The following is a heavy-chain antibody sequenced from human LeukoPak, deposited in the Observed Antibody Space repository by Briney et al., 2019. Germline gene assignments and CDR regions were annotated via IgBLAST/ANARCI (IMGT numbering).Heavy chain of an antibody. CDR2: ISPSGGIT. Sequence: GGALRLSCAASGFTFSSHGMNWVRQAPGKGLEWVSGISPSGGITYYTDSVRGRFTISRDNSKNTVSLQMNSLRAEDAAVYYCARDGWGGVDYWGQGTLVTVSS. CDR1: GFTFSSHG. D-gene: IGHD3-16*01. CDR3: ARDGWGGVDY. J-gene: IGHJ4*02. V-gene: IGHV3-23*01.